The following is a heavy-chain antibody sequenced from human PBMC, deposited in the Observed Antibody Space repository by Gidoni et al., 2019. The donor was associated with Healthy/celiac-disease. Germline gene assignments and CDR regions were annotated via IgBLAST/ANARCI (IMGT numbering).Heavy chain of an antibody. D-gene: IGHD6-19*01. Sequence: QVQLVESGVRVVQPGRSLRLSCPAPGFTFRRYAMPWLRQAPGKGLEGLAVISYDGSNKYYADSVKGRFTISRDNSKNTLYLQMNSLRAEDTAVYYCARDRPSSGWYWGYFDYWGQGTLVTVSS. V-gene: IGHV3-30-3*01. CDR3: ARDRPSSGWYWGYFDY. CDR1: GFTFRRYA. J-gene: IGHJ4*02. CDR2: ISYDGSNK.